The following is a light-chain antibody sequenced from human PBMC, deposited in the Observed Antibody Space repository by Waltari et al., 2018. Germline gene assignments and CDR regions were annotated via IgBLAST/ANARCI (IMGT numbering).Light chain of an antibody. Sequence: QSALTQPASVSGSLGQSITISCTGTYSNVGSYRFVSWYQQHPDKAPKPRISEGSKRPSGVSNRFSGSKSGNTASLTISGLQAEDEADYYCSSYAGGSTYVFGTGTKVTVL. J-gene: IGLJ1*01. CDR3: SSYAGGSTYV. CDR1: YSNVGSYRF. CDR2: EGS. V-gene: IGLV2-23*01.